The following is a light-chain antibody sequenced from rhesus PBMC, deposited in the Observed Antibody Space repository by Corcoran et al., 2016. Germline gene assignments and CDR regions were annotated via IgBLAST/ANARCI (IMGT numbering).Light chain of an antibody. CDR2: KAS. CDR3: QHNYGTPWT. V-gene: IGKV1-74*01. Sequence: DIQMTQSPSSLSASVGDRVTITCRTSENVNNYLNWYQQKPGKAPKLLIYKASTLQSGVPPRFSGSGSGTYYTFTISSLQSEDVATYYCQHNYGTPWTFGQGTKVEIK. CDR1: ENVNNY. J-gene: IGKJ1*01.